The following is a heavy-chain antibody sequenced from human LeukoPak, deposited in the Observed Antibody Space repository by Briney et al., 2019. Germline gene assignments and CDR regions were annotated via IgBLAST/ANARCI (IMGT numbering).Heavy chain of an antibody. Sequence: PVKVSCKASGGTFSSYAISWVRQAPGQGLEWMGGIIPIFGTANYAQKFQGRVTITTDESTSTAYMELSSLRSEDTAVYYCARVAVAGRRGYYMDVWGKGTTVTVSS. D-gene: IGHD6-19*01. V-gene: IGHV1-69*05. CDR1: GGTFSSYA. CDR2: IIPIFGTA. J-gene: IGHJ6*03. CDR3: ARVAVAGRRGYYMDV.